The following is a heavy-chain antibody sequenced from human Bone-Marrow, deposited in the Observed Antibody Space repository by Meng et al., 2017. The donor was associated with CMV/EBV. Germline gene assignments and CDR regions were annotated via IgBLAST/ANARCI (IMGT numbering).Heavy chain of an antibody. J-gene: IGHJ5*02. CDR3: ASWGGVWRSFDP. V-gene: IGHV4-39*07. D-gene: IGHD3-16*01. CDR2: IYYSGST. Sequence: GSLRLSCTVSGGSISSSTYYWGWIRQPPGKGLEWIGSIYYSGSTYYNPSLKSRVTISVDTSKNQFSLKLSSVTAADTAVYYCASWGGVWRSFDPWGQGTLVTVSS. CDR1: GGSISSSTYY.